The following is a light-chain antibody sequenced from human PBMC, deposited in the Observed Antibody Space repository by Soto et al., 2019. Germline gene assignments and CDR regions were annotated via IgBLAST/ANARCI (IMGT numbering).Light chain of an antibody. CDR1: TSNIGTNT. CDR2: GSN. V-gene: IGLV1-44*01. Sequence: QSVLTQSPSASGTPGQRVSISCSGSTSNIGTNTVSWYQHVPGTAPKLLIYGSNERPLGVPDRFSGSKSGTSASLAISRLQSEDEAHYYCAVWDDGLDAWMFGGGTKLTVL. CDR3: AVWDDGLDAWM. J-gene: IGLJ3*02.